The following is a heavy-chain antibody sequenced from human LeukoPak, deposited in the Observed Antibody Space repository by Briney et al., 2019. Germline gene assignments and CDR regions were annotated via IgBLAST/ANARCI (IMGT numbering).Heavy chain of an antibody. J-gene: IGHJ4*02. V-gene: IGHV3-23*01. Sequence: QPGGSPRLSCAASGFTFSSYAMSWVRQAPGKGLEWVSAISGGGGSTYYADSVKGRFTISRDNSKNTLYLQMNSLRAEDTAVYYCAKVGVMGYGSGSYAYWGQGTLVTVSS. CDR3: AKVGVMGYGSGSYAY. CDR1: GFTFSSYA. D-gene: IGHD3-10*01. CDR2: ISGGGGST.